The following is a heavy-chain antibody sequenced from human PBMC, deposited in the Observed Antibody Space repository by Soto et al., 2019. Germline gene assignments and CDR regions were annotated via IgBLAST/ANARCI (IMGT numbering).Heavy chain of an antibody. Sequence: GGSLRLSCAASGFTFNTYAMRWVRQAPGKGLEWVSAIGTSAYNTYYADSVKGRSTISRDNSKNTLYLQMGSLRAEDTAVYYCAEVMSTSYMDVWGIASTVTVSS. V-gene: IGHV3-23*01. CDR3: AEVMSTSYMDV. CDR2: IGTSAYNT. D-gene: IGHD2-8*01. J-gene: IGHJ6*03. CDR1: GFTFNTYA.